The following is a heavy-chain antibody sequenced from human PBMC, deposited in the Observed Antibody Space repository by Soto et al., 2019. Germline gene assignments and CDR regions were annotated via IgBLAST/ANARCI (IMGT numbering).Heavy chain of an antibody. CDR2: IYYSGST. CDR1: GGSISSGGYY. Sequence: SETLSLTCTVSGGSISSGGYYWSWIRQHPGKGLEWIGYIYYSGSTYYNPSLKSQVTISVDTSKNQFSLKLSSVTAADTAVYYCARVGATTGSLDYWGQGTLVTVSS. CDR3: ARVGATTGSLDY. J-gene: IGHJ4*02. V-gene: IGHV4-31*01. D-gene: IGHD1-26*01.